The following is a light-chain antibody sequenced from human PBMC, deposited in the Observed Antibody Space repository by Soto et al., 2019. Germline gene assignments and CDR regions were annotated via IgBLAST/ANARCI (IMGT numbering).Light chain of an antibody. CDR3: HEYNTWPWT. CDR2: GAS. CDR1: QSVSSN. V-gene: IGKV3-15*01. J-gene: IGKJ1*01. Sequence: EIVLTQSPGTLSLSPGERATLSCRASQSVSSNYLAWYQQKLGQAPRVVIYGASTRATGIPDRLSGSGSGTELILTISRLQSEDFAVYYCHEYNTWPWTFGQGTKVDIK.